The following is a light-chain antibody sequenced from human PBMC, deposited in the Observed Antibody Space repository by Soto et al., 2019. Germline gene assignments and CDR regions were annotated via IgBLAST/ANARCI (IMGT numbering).Light chain of an antibody. J-gene: IGLJ2*01. CDR1: SANIGAGYD. CDR2: GNS. V-gene: IGLV1-40*01. CDR3: QSYDSSLRGVV. Sequence: QSVLTQPPSVSGAPGQRVTISCTGSSANIGAGYDVHWYQQLPGTAPKLLISGNSNRPSGVPDRFSGSKSGTSACLFITGLPAEDEADYYFQSYDSSLRGVVFGGGTKLTVL.